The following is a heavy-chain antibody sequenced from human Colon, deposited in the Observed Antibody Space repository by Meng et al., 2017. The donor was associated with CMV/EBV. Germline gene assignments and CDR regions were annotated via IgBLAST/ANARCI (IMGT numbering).Heavy chain of an antibody. V-gene: IGHV4-39*07. J-gene: IGHJ5*02. CDR2: IYYTGYT. D-gene: IGHD5-12*01. CDR3: VRDSKWLNWFAP. CDR1: GDSIRRDDYY. Sequence: GPLRLSCTVSGDSIRRDDYYWGWVRQPPGKALEWIGSIYYTGYTSFNPSLKSRVNISLDTYKNQFSLTVKSLTAADSAVYYCVRDSKWLNWFAPWGQGTLVTVSS.